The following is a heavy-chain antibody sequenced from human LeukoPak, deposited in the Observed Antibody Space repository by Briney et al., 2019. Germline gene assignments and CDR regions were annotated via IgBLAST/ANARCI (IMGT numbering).Heavy chain of an antibody. CDR1: GYSISSIYY. V-gene: IGHV4-38-2*02. CDR3: ARWGGVQWELGGFDY. Sequence: TSETLSLTCTVSGYSISSIYYWGWIRQPPGKGLEWIGSIYHSGSTYYNPSLKSRVTISVDTSKNQFSLKLSSVTAADTAVYYCARWGGVQWELGGFDYWGQGTLVTVSS. D-gene: IGHD1-26*01. J-gene: IGHJ4*02. CDR2: IYHSGST.